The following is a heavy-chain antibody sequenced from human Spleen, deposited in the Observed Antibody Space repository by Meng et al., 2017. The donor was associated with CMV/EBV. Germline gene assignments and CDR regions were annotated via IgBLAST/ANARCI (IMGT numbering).Heavy chain of an antibody. CDR1: GYTFTGYY. CDR2: INPNSGGT. J-gene: IGHJ6*02. V-gene: IGHV1-2*02. Sequence: ASVKVSCKASGYTFTGYYMHWVRQAPGQGLEWMGWINPNSGGTNYAQKFQGRVTMTRDTSISTAYMELSRLRSDDTAVYYCARSGSSTTYYYYYGMDVWGQGTTVTVSS. D-gene: IGHD2-15*01. CDR3: ARSGSSTTYYYYYGMDV.